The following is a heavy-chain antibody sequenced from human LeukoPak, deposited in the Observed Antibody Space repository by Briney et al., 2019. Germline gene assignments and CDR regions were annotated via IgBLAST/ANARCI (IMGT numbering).Heavy chain of an antibody. CDR3: ARDAIVVVVAAAWYYGMDV. J-gene: IGHJ6*02. Sequence: SETLSLTCAVYGGSFSGYYWSWIRQPPGKGLEWIGEINHSGSTSYNPSLKSRVTISVDTSKNQFSLKLSSVTAADTAVYYCARDAIVVVVAAAWYYGMDVWGQGTTVTVSS. D-gene: IGHD2-15*01. CDR1: GGSFSGYY. V-gene: IGHV4-34*01. CDR2: INHSGST.